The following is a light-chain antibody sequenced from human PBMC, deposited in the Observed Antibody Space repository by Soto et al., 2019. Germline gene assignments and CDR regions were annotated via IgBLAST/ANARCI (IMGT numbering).Light chain of an antibody. J-gene: IGKJ4*01. CDR2: SAS. V-gene: IGKV1-6*01. CDR1: QGVRDD. CDR3: LKESNYPLT. Sequence: IQMTQSPSSLSASVGDRVTITCRASQGVRDDVGWYQQKPGKAPKLLIYSASTLQSGVPSRFSVSGSGTDFTLTISALQPEDFATYYCLKESNYPLTFGGGTKVEIK.